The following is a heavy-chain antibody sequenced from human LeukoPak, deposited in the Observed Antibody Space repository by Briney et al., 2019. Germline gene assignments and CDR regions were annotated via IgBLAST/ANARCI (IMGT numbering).Heavy chain of an antibody. D-gene: IGHD3-10*01. CDR1: GYSISSGYF. CDR3: ARDMVPVAFDI. CDR2: IYHSGIT. J-gene: IGHJ3*02. Sequence: SETLSLTCTVSGYSISSGYFWGWIRQPPGKGLEWIGSIYHSGITYYNPSLKSRVTISVDTSKNQFSLKLSSVTAADTAVYYCARDMVPVAFDIWGQGTMVTVSS. V-gene: IGHV4-38-2*02.